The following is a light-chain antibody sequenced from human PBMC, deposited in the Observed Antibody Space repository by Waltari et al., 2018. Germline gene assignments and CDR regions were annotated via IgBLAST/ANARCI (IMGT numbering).Light chain of an antibody. CDR2: AAS. CDR3: QQLNSYPIT. CDR1: QGISSN. V-gene: IGKV1-9*01. J-gene: IGKJ5*01. Sequence: IQLTQSPSSLSASVGDRVTITCRASQGISSNLAWYQQKPGKAPKLLISAASTLQSWVPLRFSGSGSGTDCTLTISSLQPEDFATYYCQQLNSYPITFGQGTRLEIK.